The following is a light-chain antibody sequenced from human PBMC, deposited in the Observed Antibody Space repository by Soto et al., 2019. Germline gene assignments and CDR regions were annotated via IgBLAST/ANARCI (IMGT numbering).Light chain of an antibody. CDR2: GAS. Sequence: EIVMTQSPATLSVSPGERATLSCRASQSVSSNLAWYQQKPGQAPRLLIYGASTRATGIPARFSGSGSGTEFTLTISSLQSEDFALYYCQQYGGSPRTFGQGTKVDIK. V-gene: IGKV3-15*01. J-gene: IGKJ1*01. CDR1: QSVSSN. CDR3: QQYGGSPRT.